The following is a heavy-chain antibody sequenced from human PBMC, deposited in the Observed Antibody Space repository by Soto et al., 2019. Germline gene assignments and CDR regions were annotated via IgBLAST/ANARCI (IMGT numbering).Heavy chain of an antibody. CDR1: GFSFSSYA. Sequence: QVQLVESGGGVVQPGTSLRLSCAASGFSFSSYAMHWVRQAPGKGLEWVAALWYDGSNQNYAESVKGRFTISRDNSKSKVYLQMNSLKAEDTAVYYCARDINDFWSGYLYWGQGTLVTVSS. V-gene: IGHV3-33*01. CDR3: ARDINDFWSGYLY. D-gene: IGHD3-3*01. J-gene: IGHJ4*02. CDR2: LWYDGSNQ.